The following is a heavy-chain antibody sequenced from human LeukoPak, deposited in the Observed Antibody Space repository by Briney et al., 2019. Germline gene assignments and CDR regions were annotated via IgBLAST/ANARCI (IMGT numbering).Heavy chain of an antibody. CDR3: AREVGLAAFDN. Sequence: SETLSLTCTVSGGSISSYYWSWIRQPPGKGLERIGYIYNSGSTNYNPSLKSRVTISVDTSKNQFSLKLSSVTAADTAVYYCAREVGLAAFDNWGQGTMVTVSS. J-gene: IGHJ3*02. CDR1: GGSISSYY. CDR2: IYNSGST. V-gene: IGHV4-59*01.